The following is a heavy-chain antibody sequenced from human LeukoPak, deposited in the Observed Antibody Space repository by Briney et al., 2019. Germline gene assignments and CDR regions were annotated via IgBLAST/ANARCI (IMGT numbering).Heavy chain of an antibody. V-gene: IGHV4-61*02. CDR1: GGSISSGSYY. Sequence: SETLSLTCTVSGGSISSGSYYWSWIRQPAGKGLEWIGRIYTSGSTNYNPSLKSRVTISVDTSNNQFSLKLSSVTAADTAVYYCARGYCSSTSCYFGRYWFDPWGQGTLVTVSS. J-gene: IGHJ5*02. CDR3: ARGYCSSTSCYFGRYWFDP. D-gene: IGHD2-2*01. CDR2: IYTSGST.